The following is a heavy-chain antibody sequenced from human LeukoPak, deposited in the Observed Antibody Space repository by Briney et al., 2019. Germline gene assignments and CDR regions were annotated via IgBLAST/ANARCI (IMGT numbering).Heavy chain of an antibody. V-gene: IGHV4-39*01. J-gene: IGHJ4*02. CDR2: IYYSGST. CDR1: GGSISSSSYY. D-gene: IGHD3-22*01. Sequence: PSETLSLTCIVSGGSISSSSYYWGWIRQPPGKGLEWIGSIYYSGSTYYNPSLKSRVTISVDTSKNQFSLKLSSVTAADTAVYYCARRGSSYHIDYWGQGTLVTVSS. CDR3: ARRGSSYHIDY.